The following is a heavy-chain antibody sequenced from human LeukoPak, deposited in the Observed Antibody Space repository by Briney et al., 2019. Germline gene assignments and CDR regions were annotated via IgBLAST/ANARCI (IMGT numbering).Heavy chain of an antibody. D-gene: IGHD1-7*01. CDR1: GGSISSYY. CDR2: IYYSGST. CDR3: ARDPPAGTSPY. V-gene: IGHV4-59*12. J-gene: IGHJ4*02. Sequence: SETLSLTCTVSGGSISSYYWSWIRQPPGKGLEWIWYIYYSGSTNYNPSLKSRVTISVDTSKNQFSLKLASVTAADTAVYYCARDPPAGTSPYWGQGTLVTVSS.